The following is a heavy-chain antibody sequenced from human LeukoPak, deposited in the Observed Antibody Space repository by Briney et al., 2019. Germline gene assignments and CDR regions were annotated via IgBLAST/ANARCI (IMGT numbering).Heavy chain of an antibody. D-gene: IGHD2-8*01. CDR1: GFTFSSYW. CDR3: VRDRHQYVDWFDP. CDR2: INSDGSST. V-gene: IGHV3-74*01. Sequence: GGSLRLSCAASGFTFSSYWMHWVRQAPGKGLVWVSRINSDGSSTSYADSVKGRFTISRDNAKNTLYLQMNSLRAEDTAVYYCVRDRHQYVDWFDPWGQGTLVTVSS. J-gene: IGHJ5*02.